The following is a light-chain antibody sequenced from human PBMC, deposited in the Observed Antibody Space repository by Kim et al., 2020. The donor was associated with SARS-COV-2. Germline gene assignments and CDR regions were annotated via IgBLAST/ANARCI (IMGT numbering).Light chain of an antibody. V-gene: IGLV4-69*01. CDR1: SGHSSYA. CDR3: QTWGTGIHGV. J-gene: IGLJ3*02. CDR2: LNSDGSH. Sequence: QAVVTQSPSASASLGASVKLTCTLSSGHSSYAIAWHQQQPEKGPRYLMKLNSDGSHSKGDGIPDRFSGSSSGAERYLTISSLQSEDEADYYCQTWGTGIHGVFGGGTQLTVL.